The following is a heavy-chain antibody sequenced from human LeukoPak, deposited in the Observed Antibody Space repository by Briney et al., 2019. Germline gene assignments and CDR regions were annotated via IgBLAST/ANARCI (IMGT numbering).Heavy chain of an antibody. CDR1: GCTFTSYA. D-gene: IGHD3-22*01. Sequence: ASVKVSCKASGCTFTSYAMNWVRQAPGQSPEWMGWISTNTGNPTYAQGFTGRFVFSLDTSVSTAYLQISSLKAEDTAIFYCARRGYYDSSGYYPFVYWGQGTLVTVSS. J-gene: IGHJ4*02. V-gene: IGHV7-4-1*02. CDR2: ISTNTGNP. CDR3: ARRGYYDSSGYYPFVY.